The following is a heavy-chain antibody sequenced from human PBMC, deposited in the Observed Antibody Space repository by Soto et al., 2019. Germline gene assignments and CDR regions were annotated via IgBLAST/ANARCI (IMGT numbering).Heavy chain of an antibody. CDR3: ARDGADDWSDYYYYYMDV. D-gene: IGHD3-9*01. CDR1: GFTFSSYS. Sequence: GGSLRLSCAASGFTFSSYSMNWVRQAPGKGLEWVSYISSSSSTIYYADSVKGRFTISRDNAKNSLYLQMNSLRAEDTAVYYCARDGADDWSDYYYYYMDVWGKGTTVTVSS. J-gene: IGHJ6*03. V-gene: IGHV3-48*01. CDR2: ISSSSSTI.